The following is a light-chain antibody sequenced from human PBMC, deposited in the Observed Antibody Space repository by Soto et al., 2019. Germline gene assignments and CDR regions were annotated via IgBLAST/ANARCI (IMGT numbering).Light chain of an antibody. Sequence: EIVLTQSPATLSLSPEERATLSCRASQSVSSYLAWYQQKPGQAPRLLIYDASNRATGIPARFSGSGSGTDFTLTISSLEPEDFAVYYCQQRSNWPPGWTFGQGTKVEIK. CDR2: DAS. J-gene: IGKJ1*01. CDR1: QSVSSY. CDR3: QQRSNWPPGWT. V-gene: IGKV3-11*01.